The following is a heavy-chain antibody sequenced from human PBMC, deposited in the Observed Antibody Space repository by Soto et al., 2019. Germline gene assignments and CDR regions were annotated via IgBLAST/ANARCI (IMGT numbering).Heavy chain of an antibody. D-gene: IGHD3-9*01. CDR2: ISYDGSNK. J-gene: IGHJ4*02. V-gene: IGHV3-30*18. CDR1: GFTFSSYG. CDR3: AKPQLRYFDWNGFDY. Sequence: QVQLVESGGGVVQPGRSLRLSCAASGFTFSSYGMHWVRQAPGKGLEWVAVISYDGSNKYYADSVKGRFTISRDNSKNTLYLQMNSLRAEDTAVYYCAKPQLRYFDWNGFDYWGQGTLVTVSS.